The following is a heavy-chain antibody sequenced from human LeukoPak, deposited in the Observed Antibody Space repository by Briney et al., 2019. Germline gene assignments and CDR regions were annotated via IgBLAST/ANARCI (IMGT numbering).Heavy chain of an antibody. CDR1: GGSISSYY. V-gene: IGHV4-59*08. Sequence: PSETLSLTCTVSGGSISSYYWSWIRQPPGKGLEWIGYIYYSGSTYYNPSLKSRVTISVDTSKNQFSLKLSSVTAADTAVYYCARVNRSTQYYDFWSAKYYFDCWGQGTLVTVSS. J-gene: IGHJ4*02. CDR3: ARVNRSTQYYDFWSAKYYFDC. D-gene: IGHD3-3*01. CDR2: IYYSGST.